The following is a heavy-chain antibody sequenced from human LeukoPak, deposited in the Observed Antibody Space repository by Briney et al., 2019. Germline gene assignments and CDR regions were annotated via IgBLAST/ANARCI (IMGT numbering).Heavy chain of an antibody. D-gene: IGHD6-6*01. Sequence: GGSLRLSCAASGFTFSSYGMHWVRQAPGKGLEWVASIRYDESNKYYADSVKGRFTISRDNSKNTLYVQMNSLRSDDTAVYYCARDSSSSVLDYWGQGTLVTVSS. CDR3: ARDSSSSVLDY. V-gene: IGHV3-30*02. CDR2: IRYDESNK. J-gene: IGHJ4*02. CDR1: GFTFSSYG.